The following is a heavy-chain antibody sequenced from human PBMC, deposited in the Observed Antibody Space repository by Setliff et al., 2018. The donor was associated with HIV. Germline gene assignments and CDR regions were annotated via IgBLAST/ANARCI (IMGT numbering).Heavy chain of an antibody. V-gene: IGHV1-69*13. CDR1: GGTFSSYA. J-gene: IGHJ5*02. CDR3: ARDGPHCITSSCPGAWFDP. CDR2: IIPIFGTA. D-gene: IGHD2-2*01. Sequence: ASVKVSCKASGGTFSSYAISWVRQAPGQGLEWMGGIIPIFGTANYAQKFQGRVTITADESTSTAYMELSSLRSGDTAVYYCARDGPHCITSSCPGAWFDPWGQGILVTVSS.